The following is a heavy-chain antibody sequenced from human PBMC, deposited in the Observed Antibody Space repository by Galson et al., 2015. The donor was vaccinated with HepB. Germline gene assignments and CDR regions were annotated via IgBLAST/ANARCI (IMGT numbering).Heavy chain of an antibody. CDR2: FDPEDGET. Sequence: SVKVSCKVSGYTLTELSMHWVRQAPGKGLEWMGGFDPEDGETIYAQKFQGRVTMTEDTSTDTAYMELSSLRSEDTAVYYCATDQTGTTYYYYGMDVWGQGTTVTVSS. CDR3: ATDQTGTTYYYYGMDV. CDR1: GYTLTELS. V-gene: IGHV1-24*01. J-gene: IGHJ6*02. D-gene: IGHD1-7*01.